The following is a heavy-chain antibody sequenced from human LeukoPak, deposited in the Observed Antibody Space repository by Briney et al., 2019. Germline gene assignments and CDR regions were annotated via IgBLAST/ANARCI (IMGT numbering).Heavy chain of an antibody. V-gene: IGHV3-30*04. CDR3: ARDQYGSGSYFDY. CDR1: GFTFSSYA. CDR2: ISYDGSNK. D-gene: IGHD3-10*01. Sequence: PGGSLRLSCAASGFTFSSYAMHWVRQAPGKGLEWVAVISYDGSNKYYADSVKGRFTISRDNSKNTPYLQMNSLRAEDTAVYYCARDQYGSGSYFDYWGQGTLVTVSS. J-gene: IGHJ4*02.